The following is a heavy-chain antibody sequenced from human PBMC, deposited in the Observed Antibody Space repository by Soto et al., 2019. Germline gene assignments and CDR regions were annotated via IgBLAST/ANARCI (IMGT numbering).Heavy chain of an antibody. CDR1: GFTFSSYS. Sequence: EVQLVESGGGLVKPGGSLRLSCAASGFTFSSYSMNWVRQAPGKGLEWVASISSSSSFIYYADSVKGRFTISRDKPKNSLFLQMSSLNAEDTALYYCARQQGPAAGNYGMDVWGQETTVTVSS. D-gene: IGHD6-13*01. J-gene: IGHJ6*02. V-gene: IGHV3-21*01. CDR3: ARQQGPAAGNYGMDV. CDR2: ISSSSSFI.